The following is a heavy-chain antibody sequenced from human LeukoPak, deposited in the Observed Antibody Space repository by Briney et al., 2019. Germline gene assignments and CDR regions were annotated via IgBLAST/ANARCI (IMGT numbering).Heavy chain of an antibody. CDR3: AREAPANGERYFVS. D-gene: IGHD3-9*01. CDR2: INPDGSVT. J-gene: IGHJ4*02. V-gene: IGHV3-74*01. CDR1: GMNFNTYW. Sequence: GDSLRLSCLASGMNFNTYWMHWVRQVPGKGPTWVSRINPDGSVTWDADSVRGRFTISRDDAKNTLYLQMNSLRVEDTALYYCAREAPANGERYFVSWGQGTLVTVSS.